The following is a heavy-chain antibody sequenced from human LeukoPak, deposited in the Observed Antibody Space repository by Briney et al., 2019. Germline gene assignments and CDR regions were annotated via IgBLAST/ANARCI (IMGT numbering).Heavy chain of an antibody. D-gene: IGHD3-10*01. J-gene: IGHJ6*02. CDR2: IFYSGST. CDR3: ASVYGSGSYWHGMDV. CDR1: GGSISSSSYY. Sequence: SETLSLTCTVSGGSISSSSYYWGWIRQPPGKGLEWIGSIFYSGSTYYNPSLKSRVTISVDTSKNQFSLKLNSVTAADTAVYYCASVYGSGSYWHGMDVWGQGTTVTVSS. V-gene: IGHV4-39*01.